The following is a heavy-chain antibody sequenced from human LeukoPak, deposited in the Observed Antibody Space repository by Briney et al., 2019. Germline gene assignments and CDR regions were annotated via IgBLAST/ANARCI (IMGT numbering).Heavy chain of an antibody. CDR1: GYSFTNYW. J-gene: IGHJ6*03. D-gene: IGHD3-10*01. CDR2: IYPGDSDT. CDR3: ARVRYYGSGSYPNMDV. V-gene: IGHV5-51*01. Sequence: GESLKISCKGSGYSFTNYWIGWVRQMPGKGLEWMGIIYPGDSDTRYSPSFQGQVTISADKSISTAYLQWSSLKASDTAMYYCARVRYYGSGSYPNMDVWGKGTTVTVSS.